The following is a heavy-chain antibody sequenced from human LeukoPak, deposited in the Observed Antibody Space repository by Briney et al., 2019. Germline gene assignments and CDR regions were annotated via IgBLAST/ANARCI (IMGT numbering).Heavy chain of an antibody. V-gene: IGHV3-30*03. J-gene: IGHJ6*04. Sequence: ERSLRLFCTASGFTFSSYGTHWVRKAPGKGLEGVADISYDGSNKYYADCVKGRFTISRDNSKNTLYLQMNSRRAKNTALYYCATPYSGYEDYYGMDVWGEGTTVTVSS. CDR1: GFTFSSYG. CDR3: ATPYSGYEDYYGMDV. D-gene: IGHD5-12*01. CDR2: ISYDGSNK.